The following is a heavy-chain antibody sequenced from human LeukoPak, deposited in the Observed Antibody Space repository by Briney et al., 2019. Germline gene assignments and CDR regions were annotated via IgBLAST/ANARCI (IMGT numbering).Heavy chain of an antibody. Sequence: GGSLLLSCAASGFTFSSYEMNWVRQAPGKGLEWVSYISSSGSTIYYADSVKGRFAISRDNAKNSLYLQMNSLRAEDTAVYYCAGAETSIAARPHWGQGTLVTVSS. CDR1: GFTFSSYE. J-gene: IGHJ4*02. CDR2: ISSSGSTI. CDR3: AGAETSIAARPH. V-gene: IGHV3-48*03. D-gene: IGHD6-6*01.